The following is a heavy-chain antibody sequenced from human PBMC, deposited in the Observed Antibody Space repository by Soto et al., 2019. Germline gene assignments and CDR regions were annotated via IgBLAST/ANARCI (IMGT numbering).Heavy chain of an antibody. CDR3: AHKRDVSRGFKY. D-gene: IGHD3-10*01. CDR2: IYWDDDQ. Sequence: QITLKESGPTLVKPTQTLTLTCTFSGFSFSVNGVAVGWIRQPPGQALEWLALIYWDDDQRYNPSLKDRLTITKDTSRNQVVLTMTNMDPVHTATYYCAHKRDVSRGFKYWGQGTLVTVSS. CDR1: GFSFSVNGVA. J-gene: IGHJ4*02. V-gene: IGHV2-5*02.